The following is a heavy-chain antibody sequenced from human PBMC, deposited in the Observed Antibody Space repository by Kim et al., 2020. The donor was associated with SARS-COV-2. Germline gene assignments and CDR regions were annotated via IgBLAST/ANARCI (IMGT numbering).Heavy chain of an antibody. D-gene: IGHD3-10*01. CDR3: VRDGSGSVPYSMDV. CDR1: GFTFKSHG. CDR2: IETGGET. J-gene: IGHJ6*02. V-gene: IGHV3-13*01. Sequence: GGSLRLSCAVSGFTFKSHGMHWVRQVIGKGLEWISIIETGGETYYADSVKGRFPISREKAKNSLYLQMSSLRVADTGVYYCVRDGSGSVPYSMDVWGHGT.